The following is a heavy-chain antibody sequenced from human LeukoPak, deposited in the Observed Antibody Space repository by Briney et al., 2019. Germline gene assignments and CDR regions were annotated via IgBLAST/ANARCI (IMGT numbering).Heavy chain of an antibody. Sequence: PGGSLRLSCAASGFTFSSYWMSWVRQAPGKGLEWVANIKHDGSVQYCVDSVKGRFAISRDNAKNPLYLQMNSLRAEDTAVYYCARDPEDYYDSSAYYDGFDMWGQGTMVTVSS. CDR3: ARDPEDYYDSSAYYDGFDM. V-gene: IGHV3-7*01. CDR2: IKHDGSVQ. CDR1: GFTFSSYW. D-gene: IGHD3-22*01. J-gene: IGHJ3*02.